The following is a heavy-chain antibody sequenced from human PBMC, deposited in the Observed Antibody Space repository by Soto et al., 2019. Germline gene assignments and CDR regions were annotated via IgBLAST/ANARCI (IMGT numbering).Heavy chain of an antibody. CDR2: IYPGDSDT. J-gene: IGHJ4*02. V-gene: IGHV5-51*01. D-gene: IGHD1-1*01. Sequence: GESLKISCKGSGYSFTSYWIGWVRQMPGKGLEWMGIIYPGDSDTRYSPSFQGQVTISADKSISTAYLQWSSLKASDTAMYYCARGGPQLESQMGVDYWGQGTLVTAPQ. CDR1: GYSFTSYW. CDR3: ARGGPQLESQMGVDY.